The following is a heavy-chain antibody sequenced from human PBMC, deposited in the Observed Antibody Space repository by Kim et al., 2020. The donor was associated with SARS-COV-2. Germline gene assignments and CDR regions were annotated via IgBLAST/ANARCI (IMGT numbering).Heavy chain of an antibody. V-gene: IGHV4-34*01. CDR3: ARARSSSYRLRGFDP. CDR2: INHSGST. CDR1: GGSFSGYY. J-gene: IGHJ5*02. Sequence: SETLSLTCAVYGGSFSGYYWSWIRQPPGKGLEWIGEINHSGSTNYNPSLKSRVTISVDTSKNQFSLKLSSVTAADTAVYYCARARSSSYRLRGFDPWGQGTLVTVSS. D-gene: IGHD2-2*01.